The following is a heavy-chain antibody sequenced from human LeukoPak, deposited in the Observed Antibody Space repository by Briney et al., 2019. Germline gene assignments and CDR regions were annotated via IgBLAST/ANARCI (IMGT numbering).Heavy chain of an antibody. D-gene: IGHD6-19*01. V-gene: IGHV4-59*07. CDR2: IYYSGST. CDR3: ARGGQLAVPDPFDS. Sequence: SDTLSLTCTVSGGSISSYYWSWIRQPPGKGLEWIGYIYYSGSTNYNPSLKSRVTISVDTSKNQFSLSLISVTAADTAVYYCARGGQLAVPDPFDSWGQGTLVTVSS. CDR1: GGSISSYY. J-gene: IGHJ4*02.